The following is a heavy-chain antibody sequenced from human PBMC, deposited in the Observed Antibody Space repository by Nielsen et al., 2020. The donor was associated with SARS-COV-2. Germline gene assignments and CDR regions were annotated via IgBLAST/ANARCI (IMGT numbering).Heavy chain of an antibody. J-gene: IGHJ4*02. CDR3: VRDTGAWDFDY. V-gene: IGHV3-7*01. D-gene: IGHD1-26*01. CDR2: IRRDSGAR. Sequence: GGSLRLSCVGSGFSLSNYWMSWVRQAPGRGLEWVANIRRDSGARFYVDSVKGRFTISRDNAKNSLYLQMNSLRAEDTAVYYCVRDTGAWDFDYWGQGTLITVSS. CDR1: GFSLSNYW.